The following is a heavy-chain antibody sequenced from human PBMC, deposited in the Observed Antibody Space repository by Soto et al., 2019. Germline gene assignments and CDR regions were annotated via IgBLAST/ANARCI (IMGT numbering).Heavy chain of an antibody. D-gene: IGHD2-2*01. CDR3: ARGAEGFQPRSNNWFDS. J-gene: IGHJ5*01. Sequence: PGGTLRLSCAASVFCTIAYCMRWVSQTSGKRLEWVASLKQDASETYYLHSVKGRFTFSRDNAKNSLDLQMSRLVAEDTAVYYCARGAEGFQPRSNNWFDSWGKGT. CDR1: VFCTIAYC. V-gene: IGHV3-7*01. CDR2: LKQDASET.